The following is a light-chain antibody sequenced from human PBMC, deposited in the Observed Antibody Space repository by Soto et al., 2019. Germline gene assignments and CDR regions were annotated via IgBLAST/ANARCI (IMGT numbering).Light chain of an antibody. Sequence: EIVMTQSPATLSVSAGDRATLSCRASQSVSDNLAWYQQQPGQAPRLLIYGASSRATGVPARLSGSGYGTEFTLTISNLQSDDFAGYYCQQYNFWPRSFGQGTKVEIK. CDR3: QQYNFWPRS. J-gene: IGKJ1*01. CDR1: QSVSDN. V-gene: IGKV3-15*01. CDR2: GAS.